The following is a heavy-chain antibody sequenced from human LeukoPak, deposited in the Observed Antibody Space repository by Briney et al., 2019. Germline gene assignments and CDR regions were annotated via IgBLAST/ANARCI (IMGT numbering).Heavy chain of an antibody. D-gene: IGHD3-22*01. CDR1: GGSISSSSYY. J-gene: IGHJ4*02. CDR2: IYYSGST. Sequence: PSETLSLTCTVSGGSISSSSYYWGWIRQPPGRGLEWIGSIYYSGSTYYNPSLKSRVTISVDTSKNQFSLKLSSVTAADTAVYYCARGITMIVVVPSTPWYFDYWGQGTLVTVSS. CDR3: ARGITMIVVVPSTPWYFDY. V-gene: IGHV4-39*07.